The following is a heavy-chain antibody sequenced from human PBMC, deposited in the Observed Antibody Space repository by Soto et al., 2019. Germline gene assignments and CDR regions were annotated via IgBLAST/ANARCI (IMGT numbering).Heavy chain of an antibody. CDR2: IIPILGIA. CDR3: ARETASHFDYGGNSADY. J-gene: IGHJ4*02. V-gene: IGHV1-69*04. Sequence: SVKVSCKASGGTFSSYTISWVRQAPGQGLEWMGRIIPILGIANYAQKFQGRVTITADKSTSTAYMELSSLRSEDTAVYYCARETASHFDYGGNSADYWGQGTLVTVSS. CDR1: GGTFSSYT. D-gene: IGHD4-17*01.